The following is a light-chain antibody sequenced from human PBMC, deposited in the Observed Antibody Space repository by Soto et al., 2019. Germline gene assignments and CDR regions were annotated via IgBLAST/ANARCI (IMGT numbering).Light chain of an antibody. CDR1: SNDDGGYNY. Sequence: QSAQTQPASVSGSPGQSITISCTGTSNDDGGYNYVSWYQQHPGKAPKLMIYEVSNRPSGVSSRFSGSKSGSTASLTISGLQAEDEGDYYCSSSTTSSTLVFGTGTKLTVL. CDR2: EVS. V-gene: IGLV2-14*01. J-gene: IGLJ1*01. CDR3: SSSTTSSTLV.